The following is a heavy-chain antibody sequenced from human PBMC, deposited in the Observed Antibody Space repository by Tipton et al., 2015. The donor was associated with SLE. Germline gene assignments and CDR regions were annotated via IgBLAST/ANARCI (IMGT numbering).Heavy chain of an antibody. CDR1: GGSINSYY. Sequence: TLSLTCTVSGGSINSYYWSWIRQPPGKGLEWIGYIYYSGSTNYNPSLKSRVTISVDTSKNQFSLKLSSVTAADTAVDYCARGRITIFGVVISFDYWGQGTLVTVSS. J-gene: IGHJ4*02. CDR2: IYYSGST. D-gene: IGHD3-3*01. V-gene: IGHV4-59*08. CDR3: ARGRITIFGVVISFDY.